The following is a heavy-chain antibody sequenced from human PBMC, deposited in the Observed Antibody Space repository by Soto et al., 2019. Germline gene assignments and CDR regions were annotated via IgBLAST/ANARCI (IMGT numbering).Heavy chain of an antibody. CDR3: ARAGLLWFGELIRNYYTSALDV. V-gene: IGHV3-48*02. J-gene: IGHJ6*02. CDR2: INSIRSTI. D-gene: IGHD3-10*01. CDR1: GFTFSTYN. Sequence: PGGSLRLSCAASGFTFSTYNMNWVRQAPGKGLEWVSHINSIRSTINYADSVRGRFTISRDNAKNSLYLQINNPLDEDTAVYNCARAGLLWFGELIRNYYTSALDVWGQGTTVTVSS.